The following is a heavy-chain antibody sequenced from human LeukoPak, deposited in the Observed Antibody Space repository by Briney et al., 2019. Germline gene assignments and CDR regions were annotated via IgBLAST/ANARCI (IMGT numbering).Heavy chain of an antibody. J-gene: IGHJ4*02. D-gene: IGHD3-3*01. CDR3: ARDTYYDFWSGYYTDY. CDR2: INPNSGGT. V-gene: IGHV1-2*02. CDR1: GYTFTGYY. Sequence: ASVKVSCKASGYTFTGYYMHWVRQAPGQGLEWMGWINPNSGGTNYAQKFQGGVTMTRDTSISTAYMELSRLRSDDTAVYYCARDTYYDFWSGYYTDYWGQGTLVTVSS.